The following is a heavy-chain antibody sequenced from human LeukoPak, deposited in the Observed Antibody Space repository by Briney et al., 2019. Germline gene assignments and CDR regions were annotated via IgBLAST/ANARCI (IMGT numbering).Heavy chain of an antibody. Sequence: LETLSLTCTVSGGSISSYYWSWIRQPPGKGLEWIGYIYYSGSTNYNPSLKSRVTISVDTSKNQFSLKLSSVTAADTAVYYCARDNQYSSSRDFDYWGQGTLVTVSS. D-gene: IGHD6-13*01. J-gene: IGHJ4*02. CDR3: ARDNQYSSSRDFDY. V-gene: IGHV4-59*01. CDR2: IYYSGST. CDR1: GGSISSYY.